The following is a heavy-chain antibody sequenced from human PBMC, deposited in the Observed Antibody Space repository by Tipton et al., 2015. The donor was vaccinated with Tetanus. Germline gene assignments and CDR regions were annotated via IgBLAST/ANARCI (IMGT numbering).Heavy chain of an antibody. V-gene: IGHV5-51*01. CDR1: GYIFTNYW. CDR3: ARAHCSDGVCNFDF. Sequence: QLVQSGGEVKKPGESLKISCKGSGYIFTNYWIGWVRQMPGKGLEWMGIIYPADSDTRYSTSFQGQVTISVDKSINTAYLQWSSLKASDTSMFYCARAHCSDGVCNFDFWGQGALVTVAS. D-gene: IGHD2-8*01. J-gene: IGHJ4*02. CDR2: IYPADSDT.